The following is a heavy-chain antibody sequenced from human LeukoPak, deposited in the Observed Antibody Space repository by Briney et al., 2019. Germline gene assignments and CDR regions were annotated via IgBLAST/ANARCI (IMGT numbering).Heavy chain of an antibody. J-gene: IGHJ4*02. CDR1: GGSISSLY. CDR2: IYYTGST. Sequence: SETLSLTCSVSGGSISSLYWSWIRQPRGKGLEWIGYIYYTGSTNYNPSLKSRVTMFVDMSKNQFSLRLSSVTAADTAVYYCARHRAYSSSSPFDYWGQGTLVTVSS. CDR3: ARHRAYSSSSPFDY. V-gene: IGHV4-59*08. D-gene: IGHD6-6*01.